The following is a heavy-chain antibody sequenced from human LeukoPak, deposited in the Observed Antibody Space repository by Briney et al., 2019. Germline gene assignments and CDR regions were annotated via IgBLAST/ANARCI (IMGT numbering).Heavy chain of an antibody. V-gene: IGHV4-4*07. D-gene: IGHD2-2*01. CDR3: ARGYCSSTSCHNWFDP. Sequence: PSETLSLTCTVSGGSISSYYWSWIRQPAGKGLEWIGRIHTSGSTNYNPSLKSRVTMSVDTSKNQFSLKLSSVTAADTAVYYCARGYCSSTSCHNWFDPWGQGTLVTVSS. CDR2: IHTSGST. J-gene: IGHJ5*02. CDR1: GGSISSYY.